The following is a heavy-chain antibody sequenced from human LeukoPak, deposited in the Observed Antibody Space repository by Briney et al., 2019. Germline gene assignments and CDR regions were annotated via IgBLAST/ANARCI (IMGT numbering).Heavy chain of an antibody. CDR1: GYTFTGYY. V-gene: IGHV1-2*02. CDR3: ARDRSCYPLYYYYGMDV. CDR2: INPNSGGT. Sequence: GASVKVSCKASGYTFTGYYMHWVRQAPGQGLEWMGWINPNSGGTNYAQKFQGRVTMTRDTSISTAYMELSRLRSDDTAVYYCARDRSCYPLYYYYGMDVWGQGTTVTVSS. D-gene: IGHD2-2*01. J-gene: IGHJ6*02.